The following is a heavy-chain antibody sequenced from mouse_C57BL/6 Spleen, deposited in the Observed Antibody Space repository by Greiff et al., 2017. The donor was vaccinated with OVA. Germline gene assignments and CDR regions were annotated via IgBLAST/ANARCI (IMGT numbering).Heavy chain of an antibody. Sequence: VQLQQSGAELVRPGASVTLSCKASGYTFTDYEMHWVKQTPVHGLEWIGAIDPETGGTAYNQKFKGKAILTADKSSSTAYMELRSLTSEDSAVYYCTIPPMIRAMDYWGQGTSVTVSS. V-gene: IGHV1-15*01. D-gene: IGHD2-4*01. J-gene: IGHJ4*01. CDR3: TIPPMIRAMDY. CDR1: GYTFTDYE. CDR2: IDPETGGT.